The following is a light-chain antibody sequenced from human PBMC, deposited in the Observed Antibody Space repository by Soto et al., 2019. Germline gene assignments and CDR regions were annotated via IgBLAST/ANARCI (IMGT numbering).Light chain of an antibody. CDR3: QQLNSYPLP. V-gene: IGKV1-9*01. CDR1: QGISSY. CDR2: AAS. Sequence: IQFTQSPSSLSASVGERVTITCRASQGISSYLAWYQQKPGKAPKLLIYAASTLQSGVPSRFSGSGSGTDFTLTVSSLQPEDFATYYCQQLNSYPLPCGGGTKVDIK. J-gene: IGKJ4*01.